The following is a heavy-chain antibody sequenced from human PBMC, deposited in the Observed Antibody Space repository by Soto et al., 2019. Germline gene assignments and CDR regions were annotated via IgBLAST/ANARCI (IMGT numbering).Heavy chain of an antibody. Sequence: SGPTLVNPTQTLTLTCTFSGFSLSTSGVGVGWIRQPPGKALEWLALIYWDDDKRYSPSLRSRLTISKDTSKNRVVLTMTNMDPVDTATYYCIQSRCGGDCLQSYASHYYYGMDVWGQGTTVTVSS. CDR3: IQSRCGGDCLQSYASHYYYGMDV. D-gene: IGHD2-21*02. J-gene: IGHJ6*02. CDR1: GFSLSTSGVG. V-gene: IGHV2-5*02. CDR2: IYWDDDK.